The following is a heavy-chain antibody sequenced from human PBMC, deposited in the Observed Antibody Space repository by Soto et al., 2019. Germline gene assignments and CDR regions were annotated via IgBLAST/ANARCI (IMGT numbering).Heavy chain of an antibody. D-gene: IGHD3-22*01. V-gene: IGHV4-30-2*01. CDR2: IDHSGST. CDR1: GGSISSGGYS. CDR3: AAVSRLQRYY. J-gene: IGHJ4*02. Sequence: QLQLQESGSGLVKPSQTLSLTCAVSGGSISSGGYSWSWIRQPPGKGLEWIGYIDHSGSTNYNTSLKRRPTISVDRSKNHFSLALSSVTAADTAVYYCAAVSRLQRYYWGKGTLVTVSS.